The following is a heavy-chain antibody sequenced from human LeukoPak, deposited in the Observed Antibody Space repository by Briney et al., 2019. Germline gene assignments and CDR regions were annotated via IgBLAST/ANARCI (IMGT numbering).Heavy chain of an antibody. D-gene: IGHD6-13*01. V-gene: IGHV4-30-4*08. CDR3: ARGALWAAAGTGWFDP. Sequence: SETLPLTCTVSGGSISSGDYYWSWIRQPPGKGLEWIGYIYYSGSTYYNPSLKSRVTISVDTSKNQFSLKLSSVTAADTAVYYCARGALWAAAGTGWFDPWGQGTLVTVSS. CDR1: GGSISSGDYY. J-gene: IGHJ5*02. CDR2: IYYSGST.